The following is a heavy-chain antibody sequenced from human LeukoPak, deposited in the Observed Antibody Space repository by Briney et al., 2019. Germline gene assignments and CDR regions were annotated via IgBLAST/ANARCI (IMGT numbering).Heavy chain of an antibody. CDR1: GGSISSGGYY. D-gene: IGHD4-17*01. V-gene: IGHV4-31*03. CDR3: ARVDYGDYVLDY. Sequence: SQTLSLTCTVSGGSISSGGYYWSWIRQHPGKGLEWIGYIYYSGSTYYNPSLKSRVTISVDTSKNQFSLKLSSVTAAGTAVYYCARVDYGDYVLDYWGQGTLVTVSS. J-gene: IGHJ4*02. CDR2: IYYSGST.